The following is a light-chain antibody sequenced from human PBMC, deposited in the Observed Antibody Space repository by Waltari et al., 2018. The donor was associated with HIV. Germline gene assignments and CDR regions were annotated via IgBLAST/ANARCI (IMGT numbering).Light chain of an antibody. Sequence: QSAPTQPASVSGSPGQSITISCTGTSSDVGGNDYVSWYQQYPGKAPQVLIYEVNKRPSGISSRFSGSKSGNTASLTISGLQAEDEADYYCNSYTHTNPSVGGGTRVTVL. CDR2: EVN. CDR1: SSDVGGNDY. CDR3: NSYTHTNPS. J-gene: IGLJ2*01. V-gene: IGLV2-14*01.